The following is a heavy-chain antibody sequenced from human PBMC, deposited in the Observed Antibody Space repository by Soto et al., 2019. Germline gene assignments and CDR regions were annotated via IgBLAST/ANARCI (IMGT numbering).Heavy chain of an antibody. CDR1: GFTFSSYA. CDR3: ASPVRFDP. Sequence: VGSLRLSCAASGFTFSSYAMHWVRQAPGKGLEWVAVISYDGSNKYYADSVKGRFTISRDNSKNTLYLQMNSLRAEDTAVYYCASPVRFDPWGQGTLVTVSS. CDR2: ISYDGSNK. J-gene: IGHJ5*02. D-gene: IGHD3-10*01. V-gene: IGHV3-30-3*01.